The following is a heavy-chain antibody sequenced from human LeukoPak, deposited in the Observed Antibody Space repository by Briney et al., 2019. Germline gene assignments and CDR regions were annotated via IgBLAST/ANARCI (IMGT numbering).Heavy chain of an antibody. CDR3: AAARAVAGSFDD. CDR2: IFYSGST. J-gene: IGHJ4*02. V-gene: IGHV4-59*08. Sequence: SETLSLTCTVSGGSMSGYYWSWIRQPPGKELEWIGYIFYSGSTNYNPSLKSRVTMSVDTSKNQFSLKLSSVTAADTAVYSCAAARAVAGSFDDWGQGTLVTVSS. CDR1: GGSMSGYY. D-gene: IGHD6-19*01.